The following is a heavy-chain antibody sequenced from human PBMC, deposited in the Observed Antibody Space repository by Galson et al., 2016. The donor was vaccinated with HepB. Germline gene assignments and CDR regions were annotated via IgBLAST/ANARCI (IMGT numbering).Heavy chain of an antibody. CDR2: INCSSEKT. V-gene: IGHV3-9*01. J-gene: IGHJ4*02. CDR3: VRVKGSGSYYES. D-gene: IGHD3-10*01. Sequence: SLRLSCAASGFKFDDHAMHWVRQPPGKGLEWVSGINCSSEKTVYSDSVKGRCAISRDNSKNSLYLQMNSLKAEDTAFYYCVRVKGSGSYYESWGPGTLVTVSS. CDR1: GFKFDDHA.